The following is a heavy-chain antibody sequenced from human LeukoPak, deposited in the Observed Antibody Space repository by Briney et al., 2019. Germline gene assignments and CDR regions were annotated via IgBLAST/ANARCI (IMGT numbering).Heavy chain of an antibody. D-gene: IGHD6-13*01. Sequence: GGSLRLSCAASGFTFSSYSMNWVRQAPGRGLEWVSSISSSSSYIYYADSVKGRFTISRDNAKNSLYLQMNSLRAEDTAVYYCARDLRYSSSWYRNAFDIWGQGTMVTVSS. CDR1: GFTFSSYS. V-gene: IGHV3-21*01. J-gene: IGHJ3*02. CDR2: ISSSSSYI. CDR3: ARDLRYSSSWYRNAFDI.